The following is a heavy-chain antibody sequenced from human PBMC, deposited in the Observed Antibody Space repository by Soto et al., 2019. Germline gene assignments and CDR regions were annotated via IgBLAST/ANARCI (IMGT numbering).Heavy chain of an antibody. Sequence: QITLNESGPTQVKPRQTLTLTCTFSGFSLTTSGVGVGWIRQSPGKAPEWLALIYWDDDKRDSPSLKSRLTITKDTSKNQVVLTMADLDPADTATYYCAHRVLRTVFGVVTTTAIYFDFWGQGTPVAVSS. D-gene: IGHD3-3*01. CDR1: GFSLTTSGVG. CDR3: AHRVLRTVFGVVTTTAIYFDF. J-gene: IGHJ4*02. V-gene: IGHV2-5*02. CDR2: IYWDDDK.